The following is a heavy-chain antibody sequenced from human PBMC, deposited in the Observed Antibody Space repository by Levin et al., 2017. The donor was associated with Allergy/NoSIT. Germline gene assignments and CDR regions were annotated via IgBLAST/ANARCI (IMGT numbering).Heavy chain of an antibody. J-gene: IGHJ4*02. CDR3: ARGGGYYDFWSARG. CDR2: INHSGST. CDR1: GGSFSGYY. V-gene: IGHV4-34*01. D-gene: IGHD3-3*01. Sequence: SETLSLTCAVYGGSFSGYYWSWIRQPPGKGLEWIGEINHSGSTNYNPSLKSRVTISVDTSKNQFSLKLSSVTAADTAVYYCARGGGYYDFWSARGRGQGTLVTVSS.